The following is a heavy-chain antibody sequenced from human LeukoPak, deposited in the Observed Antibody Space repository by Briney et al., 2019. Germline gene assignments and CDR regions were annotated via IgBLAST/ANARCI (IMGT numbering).Heavy chain of an antibody. CDR1: GGSLSSYY. CDR2: IYYSGNA. J-gene: IGHJ4*02. CDR3: ARAPGIAAAGTHFDF. Sequence: PSETLSLTCTVSGGSLSSYYWSWVRQPPGKGLVWIGYIYYSGNAKYNPSLKSRVTISVDTSKNQFSLKLSSVTAGDTAVYYCARAPGIAAAGTHFDFWGQGTLVTVSS. V-gene: IGHV4-59*01. D-gene: IGHD6-13*01.